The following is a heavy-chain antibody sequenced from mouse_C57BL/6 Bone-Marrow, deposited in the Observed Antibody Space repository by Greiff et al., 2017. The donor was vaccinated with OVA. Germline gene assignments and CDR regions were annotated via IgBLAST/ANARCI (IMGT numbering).Heavy chain of an antibody. Sequence: VQLQQSGPELVKPGASVKISCKASGYTFTDYYMNWVKQSHGKSLEWIGDINPNNGGTSYNQKFKGKATLTVDKSSSTASMELSSLTSEDSAVYSCSRGDWDDYWGQGTTLTVSS. CDR1: GYTFTDYY. V-gene: IGHV1-26*01. D-gene: IGHD4-1*01. CDR2: INPNNGGT. CDR3: SRGDWDDY. J-gene: IGHJ2*01.